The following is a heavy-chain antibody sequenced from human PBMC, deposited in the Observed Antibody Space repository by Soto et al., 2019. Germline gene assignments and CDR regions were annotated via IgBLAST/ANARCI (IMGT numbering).Heavy chain of an antibody. CDR1: GFTFSDHY. CDR2: IRNKANGYTT. D-gene: IGHD6-13*01. J-gene: IGHJ3*01. V-gene: IGHV3-72*01. CDR3: ARVRSSSWGLDAFDV. Sequence: GGSLRLSCAASGFTFSDHYMDWVRQAPGKGLEWVGRIRNKANGYTTEYAASVKGRFTISRDDSKNSLYLQMNSLKTEDTAVYYCARVRSSSWGLDAFDVWGLGTVVTVSS.